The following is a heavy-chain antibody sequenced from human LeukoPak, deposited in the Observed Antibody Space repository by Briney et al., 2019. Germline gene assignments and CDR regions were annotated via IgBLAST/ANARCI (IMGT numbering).Heavy chain of an antibody. CDR2: IYYSGTT. J-gene: IGHJ4*02. Sequence: SETLSLTCTVSGGSISSYYWSWIRQPPGKGVEWIGYIYYSGTTNYNPSLKSRVTISVDTSKNQFSLRLNSVTAADTAVYYCARFEGYDFLTGYAYYFDYWGQGTLVTVSS. CDR1: GGSISSYY. V-gene: IGHV4-59*01. D-gene: IGHD3-9*01. CDR3: ARFEGYDFLTGYAYYFDY.